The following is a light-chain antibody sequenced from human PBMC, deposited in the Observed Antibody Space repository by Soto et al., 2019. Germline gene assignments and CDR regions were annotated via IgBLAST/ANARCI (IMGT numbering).Light chain of an antibody. Sequence: EIVLTQSPGTLSLSAGERATLSCRASQSVSSSLLAWYQQKPGQATMLIIYAASMRATGIPYRFSGSGSGTDFTLTISSLEPEDFAVYYCQKYCSSPRTFGEGTKVEIK. CDR3: QKYCSSPRT. CDR2: AAS. J-gene: IGKJ1*01. CDR1: QSVSSSL. V-gene: IGKV3-20*01.